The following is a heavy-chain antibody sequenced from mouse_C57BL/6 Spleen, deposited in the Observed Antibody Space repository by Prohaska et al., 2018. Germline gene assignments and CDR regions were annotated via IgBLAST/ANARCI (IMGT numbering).Heavy chain of an antibody. D-gene: IGHD3-2*02. Sequence: EVQLQQSGPELVKPGASVKISCKASGYTFTGYYINWVKQSHGQSLEWIGDINPNNGGTSYNQKCKGKATLTVDKSYSTAYMELRSLTSEDSAVYYCARGGAAQAMFAYWGQGTLVTVSA. CDR2: INPNNGGT. CDR1: GYTFTGYY. J-gene: IGHJ3*01. V-gene: IGHV1-26*01. CDR3: ARGGAAQAMFAY.